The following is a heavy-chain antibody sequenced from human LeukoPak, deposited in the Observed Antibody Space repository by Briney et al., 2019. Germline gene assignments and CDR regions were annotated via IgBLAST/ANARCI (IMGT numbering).Heavy chain of an antibody. J-gene: IGHJ6*03. V-gene: IGHV1-2*02. D-gene: IGHD6-6*01. Sequence: GPVKVSCKASGYTFTSYYMHWVRQAPGQGLEWMGWINPNSGGTNYAQKFQGRVTMTRDTSISTAYMELSRLRSDDTAVYYCATHSTRIAVRPSDYYYMDVWGKGTTVTVSS. CDR2: INPNSGGT. CDR1: GYTFTSYY. CDR3: ATHSTRIAVRPSDYYYMDV.